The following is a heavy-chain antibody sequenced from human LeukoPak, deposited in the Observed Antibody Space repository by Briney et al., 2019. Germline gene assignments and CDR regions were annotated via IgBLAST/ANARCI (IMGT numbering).Heavy chain of an antibody. CDR2: IWYDGSNK. CDR1: GFTFSSYG. D-gene: IGHD3-10*01. Sequence: GGSLRLSCAASGFTFSSYGMHWVRQAPGKGLEWVAVIWYDGSNKYYAASVKGRFTISRDNAKKSLYLQMNGLRVEDTAFYYCTKDLTPGGADVWGQGTTVTVSS. J-gene: IGHJ6*02. CDR3: TKDLTPGGADV. V-gene: IGHV3-33*03.